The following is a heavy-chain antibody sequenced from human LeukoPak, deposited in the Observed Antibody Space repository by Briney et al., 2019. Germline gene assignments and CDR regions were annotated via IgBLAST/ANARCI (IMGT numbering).Heavy chain of an antibody. Sequence: SETLSLTCTVSGGSISTRDYYWAWIRQPPGKGLEWIGSIYYTGSTYYIPSLKSRVTISVDTSKNQFSLKLSSVTAADTAVYYCARQAITIFGVVTRPRRGDVWGQGTTVTVSS. CDR3: ARQAITIFGVVTRPRRGDV. D-gene: IGHD3-3*01. CDR2: IYYTGST. V-gene: IGHV4-39*01. CDR1: GGSISTRDYY. J-gene: IGHJ6*02.